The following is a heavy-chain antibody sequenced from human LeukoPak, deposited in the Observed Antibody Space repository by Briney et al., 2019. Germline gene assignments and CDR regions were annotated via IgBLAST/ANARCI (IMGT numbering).Heavy chain of an antibody. CDR2: IYYSGST. Sequence: SETLSLTCTVSGGSISSSSYYWGWIRQPPGKGLEWIGSIYYSGSTYYNPSLKSRVTISVDTSKNQFSLKLSSVTAADTAVYYCARTSELPKLATDAFGIWGQGTMVTVSS. J-gene: IGHJ3*02. CDR3: ARTSELPKLATDAFGI. D-gene: IGHD1-1*01. CDR1: GGSISSSSYY. V-gene: IGHV4-39*07.